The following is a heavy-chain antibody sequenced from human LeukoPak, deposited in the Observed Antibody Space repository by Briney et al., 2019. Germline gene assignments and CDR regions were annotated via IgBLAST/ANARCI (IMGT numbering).Heavy chain of an antibody. D-gene: IGHD5-12*01. V-gene: IGHV3-21*01. CDR2: ISSSSSYI. CDR1: GFTFSSYS. CDR3: ARGERYSGYDSLGDY. Sequence: GGSLRLSRAASGFTFSSYSMNWVRQAPGKGLEWVSSISSSSSYIYYADSLKGRFTISRDNAKNSLYLQMNSLRAEDTAVYYCARGERYSGYDSLGDYWGQGTLVTVSS. J-gene: IGHJ4*02.